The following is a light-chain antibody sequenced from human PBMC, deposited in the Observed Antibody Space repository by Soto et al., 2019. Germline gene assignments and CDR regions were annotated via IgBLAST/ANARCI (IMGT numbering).Light chain of an antibody. J-gene: IGKJ1*01. CDR2: AAS. CDR1: QSVSSSY. V-gene: IGKV3-20*01. Sequence: EIVLTQSPGTLSLSPGEGATLSCRASQSVSSSYLAWYRQKPGQAPRLLIYAASNRASGIPDGFSGSGSGTDFTLTISRLEPEDFAVYYCQYDSSRTFGQGTKVDIK. CDR3: QYDSSRT.